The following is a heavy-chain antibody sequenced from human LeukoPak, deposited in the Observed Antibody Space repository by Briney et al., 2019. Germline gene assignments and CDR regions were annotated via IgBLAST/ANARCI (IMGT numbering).Heavy chain of an antibody. J-gene: IGHJ5*02. CDR2: ISSSSSYI. V-gene: IGHV3-21*01. Sequence: PGGSLRLSCAASGFTFSSYSMNWVRQAPGKGLEWVSSISSSSSYIYYADSVKGRFTISRDNAKNSLYLQMNSLRAEDTAVYYCARDPSSYYYDSSGQLNWSDPWGQGTLVTVSS. CDR3: ARDPSSYYYDSSGQLNWSDP. D-gene: IGHD3-22*01. CDR1: GFTFSSYS.